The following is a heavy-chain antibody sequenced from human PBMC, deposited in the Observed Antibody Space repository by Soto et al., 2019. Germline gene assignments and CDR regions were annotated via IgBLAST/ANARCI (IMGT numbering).Heavy chain of an antibody. CDR1: GYTFNKYD. V-gene: IGHV1-18*04. CDR2: ISPNSGRP. J-gene: IGHJ4*02. CDR3: VRQYYDFWTDYPDFDY. Sequence: ASVKVSCKASGYTFNKYDITWVRQAPGQGLEWLGLISPNSGRPSYAQKFEGRVTMTTDTSTTTAYLELRSLRSDDTAVYYCVRQYYDFWTDYPDFDYWGQGTLVTVS. D-gene: IGHD3-3*01.